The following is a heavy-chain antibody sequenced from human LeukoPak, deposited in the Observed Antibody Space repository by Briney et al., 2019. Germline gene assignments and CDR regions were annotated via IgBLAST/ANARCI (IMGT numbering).Heavy chain of an antibody. J-gene: IGHJ2*01. V-gene: IGHV3-48*04. CDR3: ARDPIQHWYFDL. Sequence: GESLRLSCAASGFAFSRHSMNWVRQVPGKGLQWVSCISSSGSTIYYADSVKGRFTISRDNAKNSLYLQMNSLRAEDTAVYFCARDPIQHWYFDLWGRGTLVTVSS. D-gene: IGHD1-1*01. CDR2: ISSSGSTI. CDR1: GFAFSRHS.